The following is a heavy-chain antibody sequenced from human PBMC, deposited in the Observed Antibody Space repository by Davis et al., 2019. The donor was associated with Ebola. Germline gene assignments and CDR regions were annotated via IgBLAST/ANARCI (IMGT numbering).Heavy chain of an antibody. Sequence: AASVKVSCKASGYTFTRYGGISWVRQAPRQGLEWMGRINPYSGGTNYAQKFQGRVTMTRDTSISTAYMELSRLRSDDTAVYYCARLYFGEVGFDYWGQGTLVTVSS. V-gene: IGHV1-2*06. CDR2: INPYSGGT. CDR3: ARLYFGEVGFDY. J-gene: IGHJ4*02. CDR1: GYTFTRYG. D-gene: IGHD3-10*01.